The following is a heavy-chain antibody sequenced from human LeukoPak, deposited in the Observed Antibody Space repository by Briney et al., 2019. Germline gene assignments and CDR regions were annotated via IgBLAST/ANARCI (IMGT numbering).Heavy chain of an antibody. CDR1: GFTFSSYA. CDR2: IGTPDGNT. V-gene: IGHV3-23*01. J-gene: IGHJ4*02. D-gene: IGHD3-22*01. CDR3: AKGSYYDSSGSFYFDY. Sequence: GGSLRLSCAASGFTFSSYAMTWVRQAPGKGLEWVSVIGTPDGNTHYADSVRGRFTISRDNSRSMLYLQMNSLRAEDTAVYYCAKGSYYDSSGSFYFDYWGQGTLVTVSS.